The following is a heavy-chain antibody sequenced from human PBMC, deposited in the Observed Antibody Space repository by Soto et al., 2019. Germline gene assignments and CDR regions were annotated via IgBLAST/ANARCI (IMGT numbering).Heavy chain of an antibody. CDR2: IYYSGST. D-gene: IGHD1-7*01. V-gene: IGHV4-31*03. CDR1: GGSISSGGYY. CDR3: ARELELLEDAFDI. Sequence: QVQLQESGPGLVKPSQTLSLTCTVSGGSISSGGYYWSWIRQHPGKGLEWIGYIYYSGSTYYNPSLKRRVTISVDTSKNQFSLKLSSVTAADTAVYSCARELELLEDAFDIWGKGTIVTVSS. J-gene: IGHJ3*02.